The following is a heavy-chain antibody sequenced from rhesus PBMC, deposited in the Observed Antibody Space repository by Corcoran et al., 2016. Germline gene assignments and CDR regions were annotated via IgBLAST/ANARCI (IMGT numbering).Heavy chain of an antibody. CDR1: GGSIRSSHW. Sequence: QVQLQESGPGLVKPSETLSLTCAVSGGSIRSSHWWSWIRQPPGKGLEWIGGIYSNTESTNYNPSLKNRVTSSKDTSKNQFSLKLSSVTAADTAVYYCARGLGDYWGQGVLVTVSS. V-gene: IGHV4S12*01. D-gene: IGHD3-3*01. CDR2: IYSNTEST. CDR3: ARGLGDY. J-gene: IGHJ4*01.